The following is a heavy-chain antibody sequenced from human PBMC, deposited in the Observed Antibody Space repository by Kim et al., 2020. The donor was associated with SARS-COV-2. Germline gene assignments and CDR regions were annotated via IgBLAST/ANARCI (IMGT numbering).Heavy chain of an antibody. D-gene: IGHD1-20*01. CDR3: AKYEWNSSFFFDYFDS. Sequence: GGSLRLSCAGSAFTFNKFAMAWVRQAPGKGLEWVAGISASGAATYYADSVKGRFTISRDNSKNTLNLQMNSLRVEDSATYYCAKYEWNSSFFFDYFDSWGQGSLVTVSS. V-gene: IGHV3-23*01. CDR2: ISASGAAT. J-gene: IGHJ4*02. CDR1: AFTFNKFA.